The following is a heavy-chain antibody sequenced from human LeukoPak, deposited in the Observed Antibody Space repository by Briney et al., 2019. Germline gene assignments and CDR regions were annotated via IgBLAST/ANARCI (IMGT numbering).Heavy chain of an antibody. D-gene: IGHD3-16*02. V-gene: IGHV3-23*01. CDR2: ISGSGSST. Sequence: GGSLRLSCAASGFTFGTYDMSWVRQAPGKGLEWVSGISGSGSSTYSADSVKGRFTISRDNSKNTLYLQMNSLRAEDTAVYYCARALSGRGSLYSYYYYMDVWGKGTTVTIFS. CDR3: ARALSGRGSLYSYYYYMDV. CDR1: GFTFGTYD. J-gene: IGHJ6*03.